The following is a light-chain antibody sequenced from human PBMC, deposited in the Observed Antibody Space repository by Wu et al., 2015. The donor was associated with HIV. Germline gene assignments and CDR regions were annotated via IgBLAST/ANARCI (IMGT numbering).Light chain of an antibody. J-gene: IGKJ4*01. CDR3: QQRNSWPLT. CDR2: GVS. V-gene: IGKV3-11*01. CDR1: QSVTSN. Sequence: EIVLTQSPATLSLSPGERATLSCRASQSVTSNNLAWYQQKPGQAPRLLIYGVSNRATGVPARFSGSGSETDFTLTISSLEPEDFVVYYCQQRNSWPLTFGGGTKVEIK.